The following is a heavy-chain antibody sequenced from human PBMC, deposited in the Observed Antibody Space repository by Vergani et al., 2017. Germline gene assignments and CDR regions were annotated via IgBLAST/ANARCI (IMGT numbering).Heavy chain of an antibody. Sequence: QVQLVQSGAEVKKPGASVKVSCKASGYTFTSYGISWVRQAPGQGLEWRGWISAYNGNTNYAQKLQGRVTMTTDTSTSTAYMELRSLRSDDTAVYYCARNPAYNWNYRHYYYYYMDVWGKGTTVTVSS. CDR3: ARNPAYNWNYRHYYYYYMDV. V-gene: IGHV1-18*01. CDR1: GYTFTSYG. CDR2: ISAYNGNT. D-gene: IGHD1-7*01. J-gene: IGHJ6*03.